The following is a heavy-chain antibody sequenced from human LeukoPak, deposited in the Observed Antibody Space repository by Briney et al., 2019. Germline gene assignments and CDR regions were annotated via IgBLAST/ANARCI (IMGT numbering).Heavy chain of an antibody. V-gene: IGHV4-34*01. CDR3: AREYSSSTGKASDY. CDR2: INHSGST. Sequence: GSLRLSCAASGFTFSDYYMSWIRQPPGKGLEWIGEINHSGSTNYNPSLKSRVTISVDTSKNQFSLKLSSVTAADTAVYYCAREYSSSTGKASDYWGQGTLVTVSS. J-gene: IGHJ4*02. D-gene: IGHD6-6*01. CDR1: GFTFSDYY.